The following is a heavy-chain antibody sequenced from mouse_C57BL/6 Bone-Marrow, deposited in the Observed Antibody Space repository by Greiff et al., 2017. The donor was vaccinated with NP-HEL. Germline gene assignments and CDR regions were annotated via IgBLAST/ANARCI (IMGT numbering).Heavy chain of an antibody. D-gene: IGHD4-1*01. V-gene: IGHV14-4*01. Sequence: EVQLQQSGAELVRPGASVKLSCTASGFNIKDDYMHWVKQRPEQGLEWIGWIDPENGDTEYASKFQGKATITADTSSNTDYLQLSSLTSEDTAVYYCTTGLGQGDFDYWGQGTTLTVSS. J-gene: IGHJ2*01. CDR2: IDPENGDT. CDR3: TTGLGQGDFDY. CDR1: GFNIKDDY.